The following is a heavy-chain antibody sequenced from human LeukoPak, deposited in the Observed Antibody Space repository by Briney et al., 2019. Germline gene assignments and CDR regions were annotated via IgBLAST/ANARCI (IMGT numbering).Heavy chain of an antibody. CDR3: VTQDCRGTYCDRPS. J-gene: IGHJ1*01. D-gene: IGHD1-26*01. CDR2: IGMKSNNYAT. CDR1: GFTFSGSV. V-gene: IGHV3-73*01. Sequence: GGSLTLSCAASGFTFSGSVIHWVRQASGKGLEWVGRIGMKSNNYATAYTASVKGRFAISRDDSTNMAYLQMNSLKSEDAAVYYCVTQDCRGTYCDRPSWGQGTQVTV.